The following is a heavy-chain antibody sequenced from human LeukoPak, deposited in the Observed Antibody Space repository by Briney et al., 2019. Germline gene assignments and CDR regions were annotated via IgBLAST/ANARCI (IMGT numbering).Heavy chain of an antibody. CDR2: TSYTGNT. D-gene: IGHD3-10*01. V-gene: IGHV4-59*13. CDR3: ASSSGSRSFDY. J-gene: IGHJ4*02. CDR1: GASISSYY. Sequence: ASETLSLTCTVSGASISSYYWSRIRLPPGKGLEWIGYTSYTGNTNYNPSLKSRVTISVDTSKNQFSLKLSSVTAADTAVYYCASSSGSRSFDYWGQGTLVIVSS.